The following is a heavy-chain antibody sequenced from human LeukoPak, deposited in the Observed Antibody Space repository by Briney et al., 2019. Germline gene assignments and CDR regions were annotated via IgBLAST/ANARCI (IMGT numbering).Heavy chain of an antibody. D-gene: IGHD3-16*02. CDR2: ISSSAGGT. V-gene: IGHV3-23*01. CDR1: GFTFSSYA. CDR3: AKERRGENVWGSYRDAFDM. J-gene: IGHJ3*02. Sequence: GGSLRLSRAASGFTFSSYALNWVRQAPGKGLEWVSTISSSAGGTYYADSVKGRFTISRDNSKNTLYLQMNSLRAEDTAVYYCAKERRGENVWGSYRDAFDMWGQGTMVTVSS.